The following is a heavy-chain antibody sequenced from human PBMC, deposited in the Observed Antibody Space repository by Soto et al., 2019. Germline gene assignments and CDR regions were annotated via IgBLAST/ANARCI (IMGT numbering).Heavy chain of an antibody. Sequence: EVQLVESGGGLVKPGGSLRLSCAASGFTFSSYSMNWVRQAPGKGLEWVSSISSSSSYIYYADSVKGRFTISRDNAKNSLYRQMNSLRAEDTAVYYCARWGAITGTTFDYWGQGTLVTVSS. V-gene: IGHV3-21*01. CDR3: ARWGAITGTTFDY. D-gene: IGHD1-7*01. CDR1: GFTFSSYS. CDR2: ISSSSSYI. J-gene: IGHJ4*02.